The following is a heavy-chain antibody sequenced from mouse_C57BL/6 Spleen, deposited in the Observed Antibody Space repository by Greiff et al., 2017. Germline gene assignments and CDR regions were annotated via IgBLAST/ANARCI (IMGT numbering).Heavy chain of an antibody. Sequence: QVQLKQSGAELVRPGASVTLSCKASGYTFTDYEMHWVKQTPVHGLEWIGAIDPETGGTAYNQKFKGKAILTADKSSSTAYMELRSLTSEDSAVYYCTRKAYAMDYWGQGTSVTVSS. CDR1: GYTFTDYE. CDR3: TRKAYAMDY. V-gene: IGHV1-15*01. J-gene: IGHJ4*01. CDR2: IDPETGGT.